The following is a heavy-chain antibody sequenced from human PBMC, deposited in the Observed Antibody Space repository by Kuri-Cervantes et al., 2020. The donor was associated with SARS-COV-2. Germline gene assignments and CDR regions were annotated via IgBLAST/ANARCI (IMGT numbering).Heavy chain of an antibody. J-gene: IGHJ4*02. CDR2: ISSSSSYI. D-gene: IGHD5-12*01. Sequence: LSLTCAASGFTFSSYAMSWVRQAPGKGLEWVSSISSSSSYIYYADSVKGRFTISRDNAKNSLYLQMNSLRAEDTAVYYCAKGAGDIVATILDYWGQGTLVTVSS. CDR1: GFTFSSYA. CDR3: AKGAGDIVATILDY. V-gene: IGHV3-21*01.